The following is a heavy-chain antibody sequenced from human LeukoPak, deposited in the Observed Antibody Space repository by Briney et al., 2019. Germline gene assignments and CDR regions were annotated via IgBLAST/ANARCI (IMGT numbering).Heavy chain of an antibody. J-gene: IGHJ4*02. CDR3: ARESCSGGSCYSDY. V-gene: IGHV1-8*01. D-gene: IGHD2-15*01. CDR1: GYTFTSYD. CDR2: MNPNSGST. Sequence: ASVKVSCKASGYTFTSYDINWVRQATGQGLEWMGWMNPNSGSTGYAQKFQGRVTMTRNTSISTAYMELSSLRSEDTAVYYCARESCSGGSCYSDYWGQGTLVTVSS.